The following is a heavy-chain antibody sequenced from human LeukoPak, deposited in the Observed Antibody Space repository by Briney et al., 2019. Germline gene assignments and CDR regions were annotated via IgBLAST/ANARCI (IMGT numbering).Heavy chain of an antibody. V-gene: IGHV1-69*01. Sequence: ASVKVSCKASGGTFISYAISWVRQAPGQGLEWMGGIIPIFDTTNYAQKFQGRVTITADESTSTAYMDLSSLRSEDTAVYYCAKVGVVAATHNWFDPWGQGTLVTVSS. J-gene: IGHJ5*02. CDR1: GGTFISYA. CDR2: IIPIFDTT. D-gene: IGHD2-15*01. CDR3: AKVGVVAATHNWFDP.